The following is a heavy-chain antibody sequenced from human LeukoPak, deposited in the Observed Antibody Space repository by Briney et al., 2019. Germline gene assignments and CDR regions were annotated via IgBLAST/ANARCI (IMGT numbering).Heavy chain of an antibody. J-gene: IGHJ4*02. Sequence: ASVKVSCKASGYTFTDYYIHWVQQAPGKGLEWMGRVDPEDGETIYAEKFQGRVTITADTSTDTTYMELSSLRSEDTAVYYCATGYYDSSGPFLDYWGQGTLVTVSS. CDR2: VDPEDGET. CDR1: GYTFTDYY. CDR3: ATGYYDSSGPFLDY. V-gene: IGHV1-69-2*01. D-gene: IGHD3-22*01.